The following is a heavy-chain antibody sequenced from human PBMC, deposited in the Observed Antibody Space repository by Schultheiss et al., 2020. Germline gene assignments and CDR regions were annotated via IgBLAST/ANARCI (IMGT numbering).Heavy chain of an antibody. J-gene: IGHJ3*02. CDR1: GFTFSSYW. CDR2: INSDGSST. D-gene: IGHD6-13*01. V-gene: IGHV3-74*01. CDR3: ARPLYSSSWFYSGGAFDI. Sequence: GGSLRLSCAASGFTFSSYWMHWVRQAPGKGLVWVSRINSDGSSTSYADSVKGRFTISRDNAKNTLYLQMNSLRAEDTAVYYCARPLYSSSWFYSGGAFDIWGQGTMVTVSS.